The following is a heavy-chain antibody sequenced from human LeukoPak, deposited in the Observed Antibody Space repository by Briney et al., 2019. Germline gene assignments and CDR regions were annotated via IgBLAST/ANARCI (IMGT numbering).Heavy chain of an antibody. V-gene: IGHV1-69*13. J-gene: IGHJ4*02. D-gene: IGHD6-19*01. CDR2: IIPIFGTA. Sequence: GASVKVSCKASGGTFSSYAISWVRQAPGQGLEWMGGIIPIFGTANYAQKFQGRVTITADESTSTAYMELSSLRSEDTAVYYCARDWSLAVAGRQGDYWGQGTLVTVSS. CDR3: ARDWSLAVAGRQGDY. CDR1: GGTFSSYA.